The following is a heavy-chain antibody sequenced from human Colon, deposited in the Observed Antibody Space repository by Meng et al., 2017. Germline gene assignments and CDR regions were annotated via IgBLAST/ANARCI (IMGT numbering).Heavy chain of an antibody. CDR3: AHRHPGGPVDY. CDR2: IYWDDDK. Sequence: TLKQPRPTPVKHTQPLSLTSPFSGFSLRTSGVGVGWIRQPPGKALEWLALIYWDDDKRYSPSLKSRLTITKDTSKNQVVLTMTNMDPVDTATYYCAHRHPGGPVDYWGQGTLVTVSS. J-gene: IGHJ4*02. D-gene: IGHD3-16*01. V-gene: IGHV2-5*02. CDR1: GFSLRTSGVG.